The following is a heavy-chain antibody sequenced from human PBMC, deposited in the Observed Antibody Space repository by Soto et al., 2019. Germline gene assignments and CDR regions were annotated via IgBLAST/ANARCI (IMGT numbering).Heavy chain of an antibody. Sequence: QITLKESGPTLVKPTQTLTLTCTFSGFSLSTSGVGVGWIRQPPGKALEWLALIYWDDDKLYSPSLKSRLTITKDTSKNPVVLTMTNMDPVDTATYYCAHRGITGIMFGYYYYGMDVWGQGTTVTVSS. J-gene: IGHJ6*02. D-gene: IGHD1-20*01. CDR3: AHRGITGIMFGYYYYGMDV. V-gene: IGHV2-5*02. CDR1: GFSLSTSGVG. CDR2: IYWDDDK.